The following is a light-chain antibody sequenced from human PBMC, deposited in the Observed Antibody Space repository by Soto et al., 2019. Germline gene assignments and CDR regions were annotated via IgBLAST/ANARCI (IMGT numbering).Light chain of an antibody. V-gene: IGKV3-15*01. CDR3: QQYNKWPLT. CDR1: QSVDSN. J-gene: IGKJ1*01. Sequence: EILMTQSPATLSVSPGERATLSCRASQSVDSNLAWYQQTPGQAPRLLIYGASTRATGVPPTFSGSASGTEFTLTISSLQSEDFTVYYCQQYNKWPLTFGQGTKVDIK. CDR2: GAS.